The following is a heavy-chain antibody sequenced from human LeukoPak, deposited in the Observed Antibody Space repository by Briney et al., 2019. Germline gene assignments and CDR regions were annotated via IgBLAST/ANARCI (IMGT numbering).Heavy chain of an antibody. D-gene: IGHD6-13*01. CDR2: INPSGGTT. Sequence: ASVKVSCKASGYTFTSYYIHWVRQAPGQGLGWMGIINPSGGTTNYAQKFQGRVTMTRDASTSTVHMELSSLRSEDTAVYYCARDGFIAAAGILDYWGQGTLVTVSS. V-gene: IGHV1-46*01. CDR3: ARDGFIAAAGILDY. CDR1: GYTFTSYY. J-gene: IGHJ4*02.